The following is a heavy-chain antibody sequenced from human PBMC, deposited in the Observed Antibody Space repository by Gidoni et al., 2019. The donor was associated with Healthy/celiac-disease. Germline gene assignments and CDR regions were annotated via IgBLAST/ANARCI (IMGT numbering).Heavy chain of an antibody. CDR3: ARQRRAAGKGGGMDV. CDR1: GSRFTSYW. J-gene: IGHJ6*02. V-gene: IGHV5-51*01. D-gene: IGHD6-13*01. CDR2: IYHGGSDT. Sequence: EVQLVPSGAAVKKPGESLKISCQGSGSRFTSYWIGWVRQMPGKGLEWLGIIYHGGSDTRYSPTFQGQVTISADKYISTAYLQWSSLKASDGAMYYCARQRRAAGKGGGMDVWGQGTTVTVSS.